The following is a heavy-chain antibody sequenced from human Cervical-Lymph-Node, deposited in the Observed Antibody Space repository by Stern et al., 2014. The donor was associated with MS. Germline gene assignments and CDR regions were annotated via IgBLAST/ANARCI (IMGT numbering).Heavy chain of an antibody. CDR3: ARDMSDFWSDYGHNWFDP. CDR2: INSNTGAP. D-gene: IGHD3-3*01. V-gene: IGHV7-4-1*02. J-gene: IGHJ5*02. Sequence: VQLVQSGSELKKPGASVTVSCKASGYTFTKYLIHCVRQAPGQGLEWMGWINSNTGAPMYARDFAGRFVFSLDTSVTTAYLQISRLKTEDTAVYYCARDMSDFWSDYGHNWFDPWGQGTLVTVSS. CDR1: GYTFTKYL.